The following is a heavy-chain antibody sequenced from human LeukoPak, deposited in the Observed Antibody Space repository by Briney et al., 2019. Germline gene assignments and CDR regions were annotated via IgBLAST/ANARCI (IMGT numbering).Heavy chain of an antibody. D-gene: IGHD6-13*01. J-gene: IGHJ4*02. Sequence: GGSLRLSCAASGFTFSNYEMNWVRQAPGKGLEWVSYISGGGSAIYYADSVKGRFTISRDNAKNSLYLQMNSLRAEDTALYYCARDLDSSLWGQGTLVTVSS. CDR3: ARDLDSSL. CDR2: ISGGGSAI. CDR1: GFTFSNYE. V-gene: IGHV3-48*03.